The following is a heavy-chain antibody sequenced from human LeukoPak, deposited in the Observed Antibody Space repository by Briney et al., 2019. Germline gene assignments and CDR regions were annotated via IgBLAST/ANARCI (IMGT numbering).Heavy chain of an antibody. D-gene: IGHD2-2*01. Sequence: ASVKVSCKASGYTFTNYGLSWVRQAPGQGLEWMGWMSGYNGNATYTQKLQGRVIMTTDTTTTTAYMDLRSLRSDDTAVYYCARDAGCCSSETCYDDAFDIWGQGTMVTVSS. CDR2: MSGYNGNA. J-gene: IGHJ3*02. V-gene: IGHV1-18*01. CDR3: ARDAGCCSSETCYDDAFDI. CDR1: GYTFTNYG.